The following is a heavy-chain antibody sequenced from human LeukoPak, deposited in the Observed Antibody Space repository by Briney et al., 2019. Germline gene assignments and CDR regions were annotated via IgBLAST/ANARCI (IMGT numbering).Heavy chain of an antibody. CDR1: GFTFSSYA. Sequence: PGGSLRLSCAASGFTFSSYAMSWVRQAPGKGLEWVSAISGSGGSTYYADSVKGRFTISRDNTKNTLYLQMNSPRAEDTAVYYCAKAQITMVRGVIPPRDWGQGTLVTVSS. V-gene: IGHV3-23*01. D-gene: IGHD3-10*01. CDR2: ISGSGGST. CDR3: AKAQITMVRGVIPPRD. J-gene: IGHJ4*02.